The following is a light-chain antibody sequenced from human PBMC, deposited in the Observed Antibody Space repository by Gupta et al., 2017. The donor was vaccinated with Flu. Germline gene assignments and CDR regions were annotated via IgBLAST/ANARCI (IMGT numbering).Light chain of an antibody. Sequence: QSALTQPPSASGSPGQPHTIYCTGTNSDVGGYNLVSWYQQHPGKAPKLMIYDVSRRPSGVVVRRSAAKYGNTAALTVSGRLEADEAEYDCCRYSSNSNFEVCGTGTKVTVL. J-gene: IGLJ1*01. CDR3: CRYSSNSNFEV. CDR2: DVS. CDR1: NSDVGGYNL. V-gene: IGLV2-8*01.